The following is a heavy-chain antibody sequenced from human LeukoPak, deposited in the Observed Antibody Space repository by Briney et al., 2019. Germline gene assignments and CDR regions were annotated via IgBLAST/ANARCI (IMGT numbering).Heavy chain of an antibody. CDR3: ARDGGDYGSGSYYAY. CDR1: GFSFTTYW. J-gene: IGHJ4*02. D-gene: IGHD3-10*01. V-gene: IGHV3-7*01. Sequence: PGGSLRLSCAASGFSFTTYWMTWVRQAPGKGLEWVANIKQDGSEKNYVDSVKGRFTISRDNAKKSLYLQMDSLRAEDTAVYYCARDGGDYGSGSYYAYWGQGTLVTVSS. CDR2: IKQDGSEK.